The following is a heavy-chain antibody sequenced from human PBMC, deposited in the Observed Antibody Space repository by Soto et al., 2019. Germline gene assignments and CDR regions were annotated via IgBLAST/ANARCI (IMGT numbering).Heavy chain of an antibody. CDR3: ARVLSSSWFPFDY. D-gene: IGHD6-13*01. Sequence: GESLKISCKGSGYSFTSYWVGWVRQMPGKGLEWMGIIYPGDPDTRYSPSFQGQVTISADKSISTAYLQWSSLKASDTAMYYCARVLSSSWFPFDYWGQGTLVTVS. CDR2: IYPGDPDT. V-gene: IGHV5-51*01. CDR1: GYSFTSYW. J-gene: IGHJ4*02.